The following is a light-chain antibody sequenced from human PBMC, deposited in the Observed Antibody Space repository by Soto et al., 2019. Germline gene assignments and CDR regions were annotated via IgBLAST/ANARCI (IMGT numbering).Light chain of an antibody. Sequence: DMQMTQSPSTLSASVGDRVTITCRASQSISSWLAWYQQKPGKAPKLLIYDASSLESGVPSRFSGSGSGTEFTLTISSLQPDDFATYYCQQYNSYSRWTFGQGAKVDVK. CDR1: QSISSW. V-gene: IGKV1-5*01. CDR3: QQYNSYSRWT. J-gene: IGKJ1*01. CDR2: DAS.